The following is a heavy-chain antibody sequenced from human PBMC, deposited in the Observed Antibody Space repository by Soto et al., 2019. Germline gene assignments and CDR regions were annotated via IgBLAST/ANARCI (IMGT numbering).Heavy chain of an antibody. V-gene: IGHV1-69*06. D-gene: IGHD6-13*01. Sequence: SVKVSCKASGGIFSSYSISWVRQTPGQGLEWMGGIIPLFGTANYAQKFQGRVTITADKSTSTAYMELSSLRSEDTAVYYCARGTPSYSSSWYVNYYYGMDVWGQGTTVTVSS. CDR1: GGIFSSYS. CDR3: ARGTPSYSSSWYVNYYYGMDV. J-gene: IGHJ6*02. CDR2: IIPLFGTA.